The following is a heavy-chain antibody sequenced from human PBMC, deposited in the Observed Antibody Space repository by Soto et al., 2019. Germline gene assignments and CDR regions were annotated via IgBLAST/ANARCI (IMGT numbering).Heavy chain of an antibody. CDR1: GYTFTSYD. J-gene: IGHJ5*02. CDR2: MNPNSGNT. V-gene: IGHV1-8*01. D-gene: IGHD4-17*01. Sequence: GASVKVSCKASGYTFTSYDINWVRQVTGQGLEWMGWMNPNSGNTGYAQKFQGRVTMTRNTSISTAYMELSSLRSEDTAVYYCARASPPLMFHDYGDPRGDWFDPWGQGTLVTVSS. CDR3: ARASPPLMFHDYGDPRGDWFDP.